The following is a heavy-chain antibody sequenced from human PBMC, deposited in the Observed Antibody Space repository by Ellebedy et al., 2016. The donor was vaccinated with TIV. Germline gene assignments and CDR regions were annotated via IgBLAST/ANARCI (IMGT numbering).Heavy chain of an antibody. V-gene: IGHV1-8*01. Sequence: AASVKVSCKASGYTFTSYDINWVRQATGQGPEWMGWMSPNNGHTGYAQKFQGRVTMTRDTSIRTAYMELNSLRPDDTAVYYCGRGVDRGIDYWGQGTLVTVSS. CDR3: GRGVDRGIDY. D-gene: IGHD3-16*01. J-gene: IGHJ4*02. CDR2: MSPNNGHT. CDR1: GYTFTSYD.